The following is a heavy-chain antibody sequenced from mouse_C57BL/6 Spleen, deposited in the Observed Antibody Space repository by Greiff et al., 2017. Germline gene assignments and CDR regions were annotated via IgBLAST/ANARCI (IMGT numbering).Heavy chain of an antibody. V-gene: IGHV3-6*01. Sequence: EVQLQESGPGLVKPSQSLSLTCSVTGYSITSGYYWNWIRQFPGNKLEWMGYIRYDGSNNYNPSLKNRISITRDTSKNQFFLKLNSVTTEDTATYYCARDGYYDAMDYWGQGTSVTVSS. CDR2: IRYDGSN. D-gene: IGHD2-2*01. J-gene: IGHJ4*01. CDR1: GYSITSGYY. CDR3: ARDGYYDAMDY.